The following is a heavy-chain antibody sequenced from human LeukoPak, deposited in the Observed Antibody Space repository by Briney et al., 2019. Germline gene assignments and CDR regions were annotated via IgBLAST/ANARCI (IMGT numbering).Heavy chain of an antibody. CDR1: GFTFSSYW. Sequence: PGGSLRLSCAASGFTFSSYWMHWVRQAPGKGLVWVSRINRDGSSTSYADSVKGRVTISRDNTKNTLYLQMNSLRAEDTAVYYCARDLYGDYEAYWGQGTLVTVSS. CDR3: ARDLYGDYEAY. D-gene: IGHD4-17*01. J-gene: IGHJ4*02. V-gene: IGHV3-74*01. CDR2: INRDGSST.